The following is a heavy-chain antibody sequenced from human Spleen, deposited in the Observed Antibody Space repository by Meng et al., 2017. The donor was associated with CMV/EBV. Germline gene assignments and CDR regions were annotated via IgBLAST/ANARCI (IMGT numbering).Heavy chain of an antibody. CDR1: GGSSRTKDDY. V-gene: IGHV4-39*07. D-gene: IGHD1-1*01. CDR3: ARGILTTRSLHN. CDR2: IYYSEST. J-gene: IGHJ4*02. Sequence: GSLRLSCTVSGGSSRTKDDYWGWIRQPPGKGLEWIGSIYYSESTFYDPSLKSRVTISVDTSKSQFSLNLSSVTAADTAVYYCARGILTTRSLHNWGQGTLVTVSS.